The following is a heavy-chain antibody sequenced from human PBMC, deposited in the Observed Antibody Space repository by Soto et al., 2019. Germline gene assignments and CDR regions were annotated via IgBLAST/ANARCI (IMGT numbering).Heavy chain of an antibody. J-gene: IGHJ6*02. V-gene: IGHV1-2*04. CDR2: INPNSGGT. Sequence: ASVKVSCKASGYTFTGYYMHWVRQAPGQGLEWMGWINPNSGGTNYAQKFQGWVTMTRDTSISTAYMELSRLRSDDTAVYYCARDGPSSSRYYGMDVWGQGTTVTVSS. D-gene: IGHD6-6*01. CDR3: ARDGPSSSRYYGMDV. CDR1: GYTFTGYY.